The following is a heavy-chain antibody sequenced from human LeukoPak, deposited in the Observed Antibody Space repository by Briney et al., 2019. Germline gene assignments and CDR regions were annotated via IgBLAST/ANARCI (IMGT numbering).Heavy chain of an antibody. V-gene: IGHV6-1*01. CDR3: ARGNEGLQP. J-gene: IGHJ1*01. CDR1: GDSVSSSAA. Sequence: SQTLSLTCAISGDSVSSSAAWNWIRQSPSRGLEWLGRTYYKSKWYNNYAVSVKSRITIKSDTPKNQFSLPLNSVTPEDTAVYYCARGNEGLQPWGQGTLVTVSS. CDR2: TYYKSKWYN.